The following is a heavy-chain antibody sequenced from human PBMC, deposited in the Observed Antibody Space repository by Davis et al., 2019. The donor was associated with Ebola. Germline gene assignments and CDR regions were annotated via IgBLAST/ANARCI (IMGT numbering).Heavy chain of an antibody. CDR2: IYPGDSDT. CDR3: ARANSGSYYFDY. CDR1: GYSFTSYW. Sequence: KVSCKDSGYSFTSYWLCWLRQLPGNGLEWMGLIYPGDSDTRYSPSFQGQVTISADKSISTAYLQWSSLKASDTAMYYCARANSGSYYFDYWGQGTLVTVSS. J-gene: IGHJ4*02. D-gene: IGHD1-26*01. V-gene: IGHV5-51*01.